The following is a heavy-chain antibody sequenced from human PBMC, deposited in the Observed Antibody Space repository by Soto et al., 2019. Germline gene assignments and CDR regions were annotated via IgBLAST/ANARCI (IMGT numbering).Heavy chain of an antibody. CDR2: IKSKTDGGAT. V-gene: IGHV3-15*01. CDR3: TYYHGWGTMY. CDR1: GFTFSNAW. Sequence: EVQLVESGGGLLNPGGSLRLSCAASGFTFSNAWMNWVRQAPGKGLEWVGRIKSKTDGGATEYAVPVKGRFTISRDDSKNTRYLQMNSLKIEGAAVYYCTYYHGWGTMYWGQGTLVTVSS. J-gene: IGHJ4*02. D-gene: IGHD3-10*01.